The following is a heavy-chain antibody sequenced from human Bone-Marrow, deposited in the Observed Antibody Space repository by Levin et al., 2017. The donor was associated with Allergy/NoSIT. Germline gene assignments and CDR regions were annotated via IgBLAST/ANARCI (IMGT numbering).Heavy chain of an antibody. J-gene: IGHJ5*02. D-gene: IGHD4-11*01. CDR1: GVSFSSHS. V-gene: IGHV3-21*01. Sequence: PGGSLRLSCAASGVSFSSHSMSWVRQAPGKGPEWVSFISSTSNYIYYADSVKGRFTISRDNAKNSLYLQMNSLRAEDTAVYYCARDYDFSHYWFDPWGQGTLVTVSS. CDR3: ARDYDFSHYWFDP. CDR2: ISSTSNYI.